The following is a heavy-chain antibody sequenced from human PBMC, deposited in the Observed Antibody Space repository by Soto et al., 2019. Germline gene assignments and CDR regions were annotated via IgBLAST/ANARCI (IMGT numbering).Heavy chain of an antibody. V-gene: IGHV1-69*13. J-gene: IGHJ6*02. D-gene: IGHD3-3*01. CDR1: GVTFSSYA. CDR2: IIPIFGTA. CDR3: ARQHYDFWSGPHHYYYYGMDV. Sequence: VASVKVSCKASGVTFSSYAISWVRQAPGQGLEWMGGIIPIFGTANYAQKFQGRVTITADESTSTAYMELSSLRSEDTAVYYCARQHYDFWSGPHHYYYYGMDVWGQGTTVTVSS.